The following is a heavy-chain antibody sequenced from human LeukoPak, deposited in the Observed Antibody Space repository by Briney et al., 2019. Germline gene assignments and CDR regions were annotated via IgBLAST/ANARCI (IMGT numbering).Heavy chain of an antibody. CDR2: INSNGDNT. D-gene: IGHD5-12*01. CDR3: ARDSGRAQGWFGP. J-gene: IGHJ5*02. CDR1: GFIFRNYG. V-gene: IGHV3-64*02. Sequence: PGGSLRLSCAASGFIFRNYGMHWVRQAPGKGLEYVSSINSNGDNTYYADSVRGRFTISRDNSKNMLCLQMGSLTTEDTAVFYCARDSGRAQGWFGPWGQGTLVTVSS.